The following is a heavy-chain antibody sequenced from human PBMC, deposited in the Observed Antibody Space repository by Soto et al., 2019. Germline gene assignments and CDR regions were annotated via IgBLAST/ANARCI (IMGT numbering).Heavy chain of an antibody. J-gene: IGHJ5*02. CDR1: GGSMSPYY. D-gene: IGHD6-19*01. V-gene: IGHV4-59*01. CDR3: ATTPGLAVAATNWFDP. CDR2: IYYSGNT. Sequence: KPSETLSLTCTVSGGSMSPYYWSWIRQPPGKGLEWIGYIYYSGNTNYNPSLKSRVTISVDTSKNQFSLQLSSVTAADTAVYYCATTPGLAVAATNWFDPWGRGTLVTVPQ.